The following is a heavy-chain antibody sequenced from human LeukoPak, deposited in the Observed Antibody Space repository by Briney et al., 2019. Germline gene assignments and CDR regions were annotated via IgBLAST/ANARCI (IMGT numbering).Heavy chain of an antibody. J-gene: IGHJ1*01. CDR1: GYTFTGYY. CDR2: INPNSGGT. CDR3: ARGAKGGLITMIVVVTTDAEYFQH. Sequence: GASVKVSCKASGYTFTGYYMHWVRQAPGQGLEWMGWINPNSGGTNYAQKFQGRVTMTRDTSISTAYMELSRLRSDDTAEYYCARGAKGGLITMIVVVTTDAEYFQHWGQGTLVTVSS. D-gene: IGHD3-22*01. V-gene: IGHV1-2*02.